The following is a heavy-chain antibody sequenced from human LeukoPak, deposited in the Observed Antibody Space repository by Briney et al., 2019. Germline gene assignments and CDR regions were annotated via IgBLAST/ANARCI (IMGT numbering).Heavy chain of an antibody. Sequence: PSETLSLTCTVSGGSISSYYWSWIRQPPGKGLEWIGYIYYSGSTNYNPSLKSRVTISVDTSKNQFSLKLSSVTAADTAVYYCARDLSGRAGLTGWGQGTLVTVSS. CDR1: GGSISSYY. CDR2: IYYSGST. J-gene: IGHJ4*02. D-gene: IGHD3-9*01. CDR3: ARDLSGRAGLTG. V-gene: IGHV4-59*12.